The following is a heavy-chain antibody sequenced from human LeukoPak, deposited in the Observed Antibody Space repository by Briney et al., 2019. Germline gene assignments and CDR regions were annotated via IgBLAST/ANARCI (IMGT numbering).Heavy chain of an antibody. CDR1: GYTFTGYY. D-gene: IGHD5-24*01. CDR3: ARDQSSDGYNPYYYYYYMDV. CDR2: INPHKGDT. V-gene: IGHV1-2*02. Sequence: GASVKVSCKASGYTFTGYYLHWVRQAPGQGLEWMGWINPHKGDTNYAQKFQGRVTMTRDTSINTAYMELSRLRSDDTAVYYCARDQSSDGYNPYYYYYYMDVWGKGTTVTVSS. J-gene: IGHJ6*03.